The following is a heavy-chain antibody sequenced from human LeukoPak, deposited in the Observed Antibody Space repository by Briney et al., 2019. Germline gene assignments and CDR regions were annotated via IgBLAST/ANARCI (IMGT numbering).Heavy chain of an antibody. CDR1: GYTFTGYY. V-gene: IGHV1-69*13. Sequence: SVKVSCKASGYTFTGYYMHWVRQAPGQGLEWMGGIIPIFGTANYAQKFQGRVTITADESTSTAYMELSSLRSEDTAVYYCARGRMEQWLHFDYWGQGTLVTVSS. D-gene: IGHD6-19*01. CDR2: IIPIFGTA. J-gene: IGHJ4*02. CDR3: ARGRMEQWLHFDY.